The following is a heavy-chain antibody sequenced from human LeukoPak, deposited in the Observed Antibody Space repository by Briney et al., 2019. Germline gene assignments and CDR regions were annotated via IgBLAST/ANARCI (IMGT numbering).Heavy chain of an antibody. CDR2: INHSGST. CDR3: ARANYYDSSGYYAN. J-gene: IGHJ4*02. V-gene: IGHV4-34*01. CDR1: GGSFSGYY. D-gene: IGHD3-22*01. Sequence: SETLSLTCTVYGGSFSGYYWNWIRQPPGKGLQWIGEINHSGSTNYNPSLKSRVTISVDTSKNQFSLKLSSVTAADTAVYYCARANYYDSSGYYANWGQGTLVTVSS.